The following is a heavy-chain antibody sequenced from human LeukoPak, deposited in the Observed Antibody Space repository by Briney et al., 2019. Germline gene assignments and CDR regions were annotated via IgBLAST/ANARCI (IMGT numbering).Heavy chain of an antibody. CDR2: ISGSGTST. D-gene: IGHD6-13*01. V-gene: IGHV3-23*01. CDR1: GFTFSSYA. Sequence: GGSLRLSCAASGFTFSSYAMSWVRQAPGKGLEWVSVISGSGTSTDYADSVKGRFTISRDKSKNTMYLQMNTLRAEDTAVYYCARVGVLSSSWLLYWGQGTLVTVSS. CDR3: ARVGVLSSSWLLY. J-gene: IGHJ4*02.